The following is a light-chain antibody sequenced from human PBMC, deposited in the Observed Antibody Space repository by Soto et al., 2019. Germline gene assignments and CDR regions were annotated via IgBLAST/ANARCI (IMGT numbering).Light chain of an antibody. CDR2: GAS. CDR1: QSVSSSY. J-gene: IGKJ1*01. V-gene: IGKV3-20*01. Sequence: EIVLTQSPGTLSSSPGERATLSCRASQSVSSSYLAWYQQKPGQAPRLLIYGASSRATGIPDRFSGSGSGTDFTLTISRLEPEDFAVYYCQQYGSSPRTLGEGTKVEIK. CDR3: QQYGSSPRT.